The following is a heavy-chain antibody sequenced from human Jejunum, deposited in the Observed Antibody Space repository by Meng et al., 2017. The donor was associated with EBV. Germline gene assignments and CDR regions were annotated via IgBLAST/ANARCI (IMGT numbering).Heavy chain of an antibody. Sequence: QVQLVQSGAEVTEPGASGKGSCKTSGYTFTNYLTHWVRQAPGQGLEWMGIINPTGTYTEYTRQFQGRVTMTTDRSTNTVYMELNSLRSEDTAVYYCAREETGTFNFDYWGQGTLVTVAS. CDR1: GYTFTNYL. CDR2: INPTGTYT. V-gene: IGHV1-46*01. J-gene: IGHJ4*01. CDR3: AREETGTFNFDY. D-gene: IGHD2/OR15-2a*01.